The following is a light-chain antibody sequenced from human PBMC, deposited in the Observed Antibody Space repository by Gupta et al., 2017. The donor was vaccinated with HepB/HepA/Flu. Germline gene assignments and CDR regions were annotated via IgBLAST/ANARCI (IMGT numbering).Light chain of an antibody. CDR2: RNN. CDR3: AAWDDSLSGLVV. J-gene: IGLJ2*01. Sequence: QSVLTQPTSASGTPGQRATTPFSGSSSNIGSNYVYWYQQLPGTAPKLLIYRNNQRPSGVPDRFSGPKSGTSASLAISGLRSEDEADYYCAAWDDSLSGLVVFGGGTKLTVL. CDR1: SSNIGSNY. V-gene: IGLV1-47*01.